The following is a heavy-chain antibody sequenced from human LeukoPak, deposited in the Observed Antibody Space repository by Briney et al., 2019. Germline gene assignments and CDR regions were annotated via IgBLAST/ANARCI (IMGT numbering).Heavy chain of an antibody. V-gene: IGHV3-23*01. CDR3: ARDPKGYGDFLDY. J-gene: IGHJ4*02. CDR1: GFTSSSYA. Sequence: GGSLRLSCAASGFTSSSYALNWVRQAPGKGLEWVATVSGSGDRMYHADSVKGRFTISRDNSKNTIYLQMNSLRAEDTAVYYCARDPKGYGDFLDYWGQGTLVTVSS. CDR2: VSGSGDRM. D-gene: IGHD4-17*01.